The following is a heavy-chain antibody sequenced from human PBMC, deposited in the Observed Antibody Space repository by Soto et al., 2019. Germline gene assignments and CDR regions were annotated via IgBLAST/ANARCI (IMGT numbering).Heavy chain of an antibody. V-gene: IGHV3-48*02. J-gene: IGHJ4*01. CDR3: ARGGTIAVTTIGDY. CDR2: ISSSSSTI. D-gene: IGHD5-12*01. CDR1: GFTFRSYN. Sequence: DVQLVESGGGLVQPGGSLRLSCAASGFTFRSYNMNWVRLAPGKGLDWVSYISSSSSTIYYADSVKGRFTISRDNAKNSLHLQMNSLRDDDTAMYYCARGGTIAVTTIGDYWGQGTLVTVSS.